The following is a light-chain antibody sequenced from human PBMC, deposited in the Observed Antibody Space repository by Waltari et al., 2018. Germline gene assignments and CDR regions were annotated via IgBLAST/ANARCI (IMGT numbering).Light chain of an antibody. Sequence: QSVLTQPPSVSGAPGQRVTISCTGSNSNIGAGYDVHWYTQLPTKPPKLLIFANNNRPSGVPDRFSGSRSGPSASLAITGLQAEDEADYYCQSYESSLSHSVFGTGTKVSVL. CDR2: ANN. J-gene: IGLJ1*01. V-gene: IGLV1-40*01. CDR1: NSNIGAGYD. CDR3: QSYESSLSHSV.